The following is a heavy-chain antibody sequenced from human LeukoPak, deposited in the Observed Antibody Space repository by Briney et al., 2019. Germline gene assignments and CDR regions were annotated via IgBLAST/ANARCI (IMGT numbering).Heavy chain of an antibody. D-gene: IGHD2-15*01. CDR3: VYCSGGSCYSEPHFDY. CDR2: ISYDGSNK. Sequence: GGSLRLSCAASGFTFSNYWMSWVRQAPGKGLEWVAVISYDGSNKYYADSVKGRFTISRDNSKNTLYLQMNSLRAEDTAVYYCVYCSGGSCYSEPHFDYWGQGTLVTVSS. CDR1: GFTFSNYW. J-gene: IGHJ4*02. V-gene: IGHV3-30*03.